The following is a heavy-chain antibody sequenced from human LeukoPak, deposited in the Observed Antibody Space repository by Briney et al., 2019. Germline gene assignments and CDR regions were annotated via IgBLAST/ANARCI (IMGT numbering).Heavy chain of an antibody. CDR2: IIPISGTA. CDR3: ARDRAPLARYYYGMDV. J-gene: IGHJ6*02. D-gene: IGHD3-10*01. V-gene: IGHV1-69*13. CDR1: GGTFSSYA. Sequence: ASVKVSCKASGGTFSSYAISWVRQAPGQGLEWMGGIIPISGTANYAQKFQGRVTITADESTSTAYMELSSLRSEDTAVYYCARDRAPLARYYYGMDVWGQGTTVTVSS.